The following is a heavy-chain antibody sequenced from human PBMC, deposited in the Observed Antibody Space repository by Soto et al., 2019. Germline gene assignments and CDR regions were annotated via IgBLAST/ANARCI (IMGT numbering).Heavy chain of an antibody. J-gene: IGHJ6*02. CDR3: ARDEVNWGWNYGMDV. CDR2: INAGNGNT. D-gene: IGHD7-27*01. CDR1: GYTFTSYA. Sequence: ASVKVSCKASGYTFTSYAMHWVRQAPGQRLEWMGWINAGNGNTKYSQKFQGRVTITRDTSASTAYMELSSLRSEDTAVYYCARDEVNWGWNYGMDVWGQGTTVTVSS. V-gene: IGHV1-3*01.